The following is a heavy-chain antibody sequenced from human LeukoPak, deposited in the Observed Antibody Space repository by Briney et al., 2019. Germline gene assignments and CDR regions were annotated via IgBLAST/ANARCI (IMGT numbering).Heavy chain of an antibody. Sequence: PSETLSLTCAVYGGSFSGYYWSWIRQPPGKGLEWIGEINHSGSTNYNPSLKSRVTISVDTSKNQFSLKLSSVTAADTAVYYYARDRRRMRDAFDIWGQGTMVTVSS. J-gene: IGHJ3*02. CDR1: GGSFSGYY. CDR3: ARDRRRMRDAFDI. V-gene: IGHV4-34*01. CDR2: INHSGST.